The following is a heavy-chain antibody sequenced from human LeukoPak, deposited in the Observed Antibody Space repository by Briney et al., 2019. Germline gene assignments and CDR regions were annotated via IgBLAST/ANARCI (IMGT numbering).Heavy chain of an antibody. D-gene: IGHD3-10*01. J-gene: IGHJ5*02. CDR3: AKDLRRITMVRGAALAPNWFDP. CDR1: GFTFSRYG. Sequence: GGSLRLSCAASGFTFSRYGMHWVRQAPGKGLEWVAVISYDGSNKYYADSVKGRFTISRDNSKNTLYLQMNSLRAEDTAVYYCAKDLRRITMVRGAALAPNWFDPWGQGTLVAVSS. CDR2: ISYDGSNK. V-gene: IGHV3-30*18.